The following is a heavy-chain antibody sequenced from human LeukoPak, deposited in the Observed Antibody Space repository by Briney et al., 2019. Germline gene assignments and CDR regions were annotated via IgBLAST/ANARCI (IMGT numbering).Heavy chain of an antibody. D-gene: IGHD1-20*01. V-gene: IGHV3-21*01. Sequence: GGSLRLSCAASGFTFSSYSMSWVRQAPGKGLEWVSSISSSSSYIYYADSVKGRFTISRDNAKNSLYLQMNSLRAEDAAVYYCAREDYKWNDVRWFDPWGQGTLVTVSS. CDR1: GFTFSSYS. J-gene: IGHJ5*02. CDR3: AREDYKWNDVRWFDP. CDR2: ISSSSSYI.